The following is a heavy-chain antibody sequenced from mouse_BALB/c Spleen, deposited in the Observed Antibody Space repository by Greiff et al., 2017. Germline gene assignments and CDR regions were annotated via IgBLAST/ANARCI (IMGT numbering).Heavy chain of an antibody. Sequence: EVKLVESGPELVKPGASVKMSCKASGYTFTSYVMHWVKQKPGQGLEWIGYINPYNDGTKYNEKFKGKATLTADTSSSTAYMQLSSLTSEDSAVYFCARLRTVVVSPFDVWGAGTTVTVSS. J-gene: IGHJ1*01. V-gene: IGHV1-14*01. D-gene: IGHD1-1*01. CDR1: GYTFTSYV. CDR2: INPYNDGT. CDR3: ARLRTVVVSPFDV.